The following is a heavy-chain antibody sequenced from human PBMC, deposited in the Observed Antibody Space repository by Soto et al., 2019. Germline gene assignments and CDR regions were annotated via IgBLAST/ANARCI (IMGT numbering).Heavy chain of an antibody. CDR1: GGTFSSYA. J-gene: IGHJ6*04. CDR3: AREIGATAYYYYYYGMDV. CDR2: IIPIFGTA. D-gene: IGHD1-26*01. Sequence: SVKVSCKASGGTFSSYAISWVRQAPGQGLEWMGGIIPIFGTANYAQKFQGRVTITADESTSTAYMELSSLRSEDTAVYYCAREIGATAYYYYYYGMDVGGKGTTVTVPS. V-gene: IGHV1-69*13.